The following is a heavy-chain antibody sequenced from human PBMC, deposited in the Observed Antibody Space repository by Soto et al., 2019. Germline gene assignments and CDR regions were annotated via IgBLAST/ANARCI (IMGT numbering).Heavy chain of an antibody. CDR2: INPSGGST. J-gene: IGHJ4*02. V-gene: IGHV1-46*01. CDR1: GYTLIMYY. D-gene: IGHD3-22*01. CDR3: ARSPYSSGYYYAIDY. Sequence: ASVKVSCKASGYTLIMYYIHWMRQAPGQGLGWMGLINPSGGSTTYAQKFQGRVTMTRDTSTSTVYMDLSSLRSEDSAVYYCARSPYSSGYYYAIDYWGQGTQVTVPS.